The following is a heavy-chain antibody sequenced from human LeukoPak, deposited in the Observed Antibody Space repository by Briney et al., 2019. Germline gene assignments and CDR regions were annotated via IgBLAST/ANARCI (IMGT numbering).Heavy chain of an antibody. V-gene: IGHV3-66*02. CDR2: IHSGGRA. J-gene: IGHJ6*04. Sequence: GGSLRLSCAASGFTFSSYNMTWVRQAPGKGLEWVSVIHSGGRAYYADSVKGRFTTSRDNSKNTLDLQMNSLSVEDTAVYYCVEVETITMVRGASGDVWGKGTTVTVSS. CDR1: GFTFSSYN. D-gene: IGHD3-10*01. CDR3: VEVETITMVRGASGDV.